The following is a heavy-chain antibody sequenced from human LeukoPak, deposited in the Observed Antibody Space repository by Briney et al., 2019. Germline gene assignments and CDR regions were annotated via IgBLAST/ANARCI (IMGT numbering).Heavy chain of an antibody. Sequence: GGSLRLSCAASGFTFANSWMAWVRQAPGKGLEWVANIKQDGSTKHYADSLKGRFTISRDNPKNSLFLQMNNLRADDTAIYYCTRDTIGSLDYWGQGIQVTVAS. J-gene: IGHJ4*02. V-gene: IGHV3-7*01. CDR2: IKQDGSTK. CDR1: GFTFANSW. D-gene: IGHD1-26*01. CDR3: TRDTIGSLDY.